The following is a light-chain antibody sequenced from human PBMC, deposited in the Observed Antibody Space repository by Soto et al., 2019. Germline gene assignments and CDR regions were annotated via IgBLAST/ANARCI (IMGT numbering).Light chain of an antibody. Sequence: DIQMTQSPSSLSASVGDSVTFTCRASQTISNRLSWYQHKPGTAPRLLIYAASRLQSGVPSRFSGSGSGTDFTLTISSLQPEDFATYYCQQSYSTPLTFGGGTKVDIK. CDR2: AAS. V-gene: IGKV1-39*01. CDR3: QQSYSTPLT. J-gene: IGKJ4*01. CDR1: QTISNR.